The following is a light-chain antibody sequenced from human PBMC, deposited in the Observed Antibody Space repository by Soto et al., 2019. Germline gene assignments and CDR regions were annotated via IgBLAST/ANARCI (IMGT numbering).Light chain of an antibody. CDR3: QQCSERPLT. J-gene: IGKJ4*01. CDR1: QSVSTY. Sequence: EIVLTQSPATLSLSPGERATLSCRASQSVSTYLAWYQHKPGQAPSLLIYDASNRATGVPARFSGSGSGTDFTLTITALEPEDFALYYCQQCSERPLTFGGGTKVEIK. V-gene: IGKV3-11*01. CDR2: DAS.